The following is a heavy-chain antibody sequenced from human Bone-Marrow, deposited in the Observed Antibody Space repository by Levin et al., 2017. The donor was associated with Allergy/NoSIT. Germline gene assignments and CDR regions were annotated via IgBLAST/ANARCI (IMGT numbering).Heavy chain of an antibody. V-gene: IGHV3-48*02. Sequence: HPGGSLRLSCAASGFTFSSYAMNWVRQAPGKGLEWVSYISTSSSTIYYAVSVEGRFTISRDNAKNSLYLQMNSLRDEDTAVYYCTTDPTVATAPSYFDSWGPGTLVTVSS. J-gene: IGHJ4*02. CDR3: TTDPTVATAPSYFDS. D-gene: IGHD4-23*01. CDR2: ISTSSSTI. CDR1: GFTFSSYA.